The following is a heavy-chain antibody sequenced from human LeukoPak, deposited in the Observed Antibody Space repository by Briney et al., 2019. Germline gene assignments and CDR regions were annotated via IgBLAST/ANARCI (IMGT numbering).Heavy chain of an antibody. D-gene: IGHD6-19*01. CDR2: IYYSGST. Sequence: PSETLSLTCTVSGGSISSYYWSWIRQPPGKGLEWIGYIYYSGSTNYNPSLKSRVTISVDTSKNQFPLKLSSVTAADTAVYYCARHDRWLGYNDYWGQGTLVTVSS. CDR1: GGSISSYY. J-gene: IGHJ4*02. V-gene: IGHV4-59*08. CDR3: ARHDRWLGYNDY.